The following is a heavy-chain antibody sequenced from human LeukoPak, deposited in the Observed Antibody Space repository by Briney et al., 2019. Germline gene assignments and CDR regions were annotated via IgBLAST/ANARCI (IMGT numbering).Heavy chain of an antibody. J-gene: IGHJ4*02. CDR3: ARAGHLRFLEWPWDY. Sequence: ASVKVSCKASGYIFTGYYMHWVRQAPGQGLEWMGWINPNSGGTNYAQKFQGRVTMTRDTSISTAYMELSRLRSDDTAVYYCARAGHLRFLEWPWDYWGQGTLVTVSS. D-gene: IGHD3-3*01. CDR2: INPNSGGT. V-gene: IGHV1-2*02. CDR1: GYIFTGYY.